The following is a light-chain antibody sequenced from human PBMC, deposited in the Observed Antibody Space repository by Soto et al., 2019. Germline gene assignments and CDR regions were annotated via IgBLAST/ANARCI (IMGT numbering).Light chain of an antibody. J-gene: IGKJ5*01. V-gene: IGKV1-33*01. Sequence: DIQMTQSPPSLSASVGDRVTITCQASQDISDHLHWYQQKSGKAPKLLISDASNLETGVPSRFGGSGYGKDFTFTIISLQPEEISTSYCQQFDYLPAITFGQGTRLEIK. CDR3: QQFDYLPAIT. CDR1: QDISDH. CDR2: DAS.